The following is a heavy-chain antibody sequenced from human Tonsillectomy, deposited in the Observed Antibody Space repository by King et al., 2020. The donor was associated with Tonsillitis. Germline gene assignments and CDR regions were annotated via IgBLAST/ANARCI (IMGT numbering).Heavy chain of an antibody. CDR3: AKDLDLEMATIDYFDY. Sequence: VQLVESGGGLVQPGGSLRLSCAASEFTFSNYAMTWVRQAPGKGLEWVSTISGSGDSTYYADSVKGRFTISRDNSKNTLYLQMNSLRAEDTAVYYCAKDLDLEMATIDYFDYWGQGTLVTVSS. CDR1: EFTFSNYA. V-gene: IGHV3-23*04. D-gene: IGHD5-24*01. CDR2: ISGSGDST. J-gene: IGHJ4*02.